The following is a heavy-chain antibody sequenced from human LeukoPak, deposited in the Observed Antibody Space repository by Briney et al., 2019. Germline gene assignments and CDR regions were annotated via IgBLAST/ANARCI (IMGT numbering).Heavy chain of an antibody. Sequence: SETLPLTCTVSGGSISSGDYYWSWIRQPPGKGLEWIGYIYYSGSTYYNPSLKSRVTISVDTSKNQFSLKLSSVTAADTAVYYCARVGYCSGGSCSSDYWGQGTLVTVSS. CDR1: GGSISSGDYY. D-gene: IGHD2-15*01. CDR3: ARVGYCSGGSCSSDY. V-gene: IGHV4-30-4*01. J-gene: IGHJ4*02. CDR2: IYYSGST.